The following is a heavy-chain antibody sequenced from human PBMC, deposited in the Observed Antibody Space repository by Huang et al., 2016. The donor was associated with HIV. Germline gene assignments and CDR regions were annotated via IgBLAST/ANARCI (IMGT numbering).Heavy chain of an antibody. J-gene: IGHJ4*02. CDR1: GGAFRNFA. CDR3: ATVDYYDTSGPQRGYFDN. V-gene: IGHV1-69*01. Sequence: QVQLVQSGAEVKKPGSSVKVSCKASGGAFRNFAIGWVRQAPGQGLEGMGGSIPTLGTANYATKFQGRVTIIADESTSTAYMELSSLRSEDTAVYYCATVDYYDTSGPQRGYFDNWGQGTLVTVSS. CDR2: SIPTLGTA. D-gene: IGHD3-22*01.